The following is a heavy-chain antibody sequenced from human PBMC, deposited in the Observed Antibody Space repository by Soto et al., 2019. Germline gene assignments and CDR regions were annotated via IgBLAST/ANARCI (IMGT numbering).Heavy chain of an antibody. V-gene: IGHV3-23*01. CDR2: ISGSGGST. CDR3: AKDLFQAVAGTNSFDY. D-gene: IGHD6-19*01. J-gene: IGHJ4*02. Sequence: PGGSLRLSCAASGFTFSSYAMSWVRQAPGKGLEWVSAISGSGGSTYYADSVKGRFTISRDNTKNTLYLQMNSLRAEDTAVYYCAKDLFQAVAGTNSFDYWGQGTLVTVSS. CDR1: GFTFSSYA.